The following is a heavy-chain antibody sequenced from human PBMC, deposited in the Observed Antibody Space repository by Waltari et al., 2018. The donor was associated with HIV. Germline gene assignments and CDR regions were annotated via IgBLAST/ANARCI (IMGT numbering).Heavy chain of an antibody. Sequence: ELQLLESGGALAQPGGSLSLSCAASGFGFSDSAMTWVSQGQGKGLECVSSIAVDNKTYYVDSVKGRFSISRDNSRNVVSLRMNALRVEDTAIYYCAQDAGKHGYSFFGFWGQGTLVAVSS. CDR3: AQDAGKHGYSFFGF. V-gene: IGHV3-23*01. CDR2: SIAVDNKT. D-gene: IGHD2-21*01. CDR1: GFGFSDSA. J-gene: IGHJ4*02.